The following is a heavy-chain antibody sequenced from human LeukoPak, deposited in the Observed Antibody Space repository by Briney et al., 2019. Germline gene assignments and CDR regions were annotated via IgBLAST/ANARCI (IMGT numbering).Heavy chain of an antibody. CDR1: GGSISSSSYY. V-gene: IGHV4-39*01. CDR3: ARHFPQSSGYRFHLTGGGFDP. Sequence: SETLSLTCTVSGGSISSSSYYWGWIRQPPGKGLEWIGSIYYSGCTYYNPSLKSRVTISVDTSKNQFSLKLSSVTAADTAVYYCARHFPQSSGYRFHLTGGGFDPWGQGTLVTVSS. J-gene: IGHJ5*02. CDR2: IYYSGCT. D-gene: IGHD3-22*01.